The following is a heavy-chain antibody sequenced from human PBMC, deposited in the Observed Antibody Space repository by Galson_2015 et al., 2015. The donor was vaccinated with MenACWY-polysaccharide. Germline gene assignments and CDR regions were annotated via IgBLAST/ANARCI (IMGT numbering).Heavy chain of an antibody. CDR3: AREAGGTEDY. CDR2: INTYNANT. J-gene: IGHJ4*02. CDR1: GYTFTNYA. Sequence: SAKVSCKASGYTFTNYAINWVRQAPGQGLEWMGWINTYNANTYYAQKVQGRVTVTADTSTSTAYMELRSLRSDDTAVYYCAREAGGTEDYWGQGTLVTVSS. V-gene: IGHV1-18*04. D-gene: IGHD2-15*01.